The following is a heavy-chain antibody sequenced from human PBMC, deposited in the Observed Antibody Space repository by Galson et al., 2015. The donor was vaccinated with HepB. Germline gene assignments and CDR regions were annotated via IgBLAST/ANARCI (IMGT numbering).Heavy chain of an antibody. CDR2: IRSKANSYAT. CDR3: TRQGHYDNSGYLYYYYMDV. CDR1: GFTFSGSP. J-gene: IGHJ6*03. D-gene: IGHD3-22*01. V-gene: IGHV3-73*01. Sequence: SLRLSCAASGFTFSGSPMHWVRQASGKGLEWVGRIRSKANSYATAYAASVKGRFTISRDDSKNTAYLQMNSLKTEDTAVYYCTRQGHYDNSGYLYYYYMDVWGKGTTVTVSS.